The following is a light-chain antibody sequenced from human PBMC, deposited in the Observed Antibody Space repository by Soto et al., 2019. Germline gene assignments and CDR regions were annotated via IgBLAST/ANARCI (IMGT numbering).Light chain of an antibody. CDR1: QGIGSY. CDR2: TAS. CDR3: QQYVDYPRT. J-gene: IGKJ3*01. V-gene: IGKV1-9*01. Sequence: DIQLTQSPSFLSASIGDRVTITCRASQGIGSYLAWYQQKPGKAPKLLIYTASTLQSGVPPRFTGSGSGTEFTLTIGSPQPEDFATYYCQQYVDYPRTFGPGTKVDIK.